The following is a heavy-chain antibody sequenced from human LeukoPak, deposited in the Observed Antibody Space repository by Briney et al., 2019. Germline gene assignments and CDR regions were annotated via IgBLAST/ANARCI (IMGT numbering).Heavy chain of an antibody. D-gene: IGHD3-22*01. Sequence: PSETLSLTSTVSGVSVSSSSYYWRWIRQPPGKGLEWIGSIYYSGSTYNNPTLQSRVTISIDTSTNKVSLNLSSVTAADTAVYYCTRELSGSQDSWGQGTLVTVSS. CDR1: GVSVSSSSYY. V-gene: IGHV4-39*07. CDR2: IYYSGST. J-gene: IGHJ4*02. CDR3: TRELSGSQDS.